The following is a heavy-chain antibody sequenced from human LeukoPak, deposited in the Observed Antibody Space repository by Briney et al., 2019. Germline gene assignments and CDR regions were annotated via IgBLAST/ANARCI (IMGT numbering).Heavy chain of an antibody. CDR1: GGSIRSYH. V-gene: IGHV4-59*08. Sequence: SSETLSLTCTVSGGSIRSYHWSWIRQPPGKGLEWIGYIYYSGSTNYNPSLKSRVTISVDTSKNQFSLKVSSVTAADTAVYYCSRRASGYYGMDVWGQGTTVTVSS. D-gene: IGHD1-14*01. J-gene: IGHJ6*02. CDR3: SRRASGYYGMDV. CDR2: IYYSGST.